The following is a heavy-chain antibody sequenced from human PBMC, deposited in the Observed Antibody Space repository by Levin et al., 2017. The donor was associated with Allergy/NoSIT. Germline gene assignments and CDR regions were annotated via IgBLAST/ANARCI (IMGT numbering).Heavy chain of an antibody. CDR2: IYYSGST. CDR3: ERDNAVTKPYYYYYGMDV. CDR1: GGSIRSYY. J-gene: IGHJ6*02. Sequence: SQTLSLPCTVSGGSIRSYYWSWIRQPPGKGLEWIGYIYYSGSTNYNPSLKSRVTISVDTSKNQFSLKLSSVTAADTAVYYCERDNAVTKPYYYYYGMDVWGQGTTVTVSS. D-gene: IGHD4-11*01. V-gene: IGHV4-59*01.